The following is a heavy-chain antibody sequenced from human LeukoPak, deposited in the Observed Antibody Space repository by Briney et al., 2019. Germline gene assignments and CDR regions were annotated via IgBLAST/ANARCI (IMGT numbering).Heavy chain of an antibody. D-gene: IGHD5-12*01. CDR3: ARKNPYSGYSH. CDR1: GSTFSSYW. V-gene: IGHV3-7*01. CDR2: IKPDGGGI. J-gene: IGHJ4*02. Sequence: PGGSLRLSCAGSGSTFSSYWMSWVRQAPGKGLEWVANIKPDGGGIYYVDSVKGRFTISRDNAKNSLYLQMNSLRAEDTAVYYCARKNPYSGYSHWGQGTLVTVSS.